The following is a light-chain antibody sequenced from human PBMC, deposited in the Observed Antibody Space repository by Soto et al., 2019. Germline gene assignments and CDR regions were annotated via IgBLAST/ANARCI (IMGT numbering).Light chain of an antibody. CDR3: FSYTSSTTYV. Sequence: QSVLTQPASVSDSPGQSITISCTGTSSDVGGSNFVSWYQQHPGKLPKLIIYDVANRPSGVSNRFSGSKSGSTASLIISRLQTEDEADYYCFSYTSSTTYVFGTGTKV. CDR2: DVA. CDR1: SSDVGGSNF. J-gene: IGLJ1*01. V-gene: IGLV2-14*03.